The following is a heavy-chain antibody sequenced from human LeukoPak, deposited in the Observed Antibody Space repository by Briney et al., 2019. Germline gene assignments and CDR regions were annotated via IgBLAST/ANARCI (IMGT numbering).Heavy chain of an antibody. CDR3: ARGASGGWYAIDY. D-gene: IGHD6-19*01. CDR2: IRAIGSDT. V-gene: IGHV3-23*01. J-gene: IGHJ4*02. Sequence: GGSLRLSCAASGFTFSSYAMSWVRQAPGKGLEWVSTIRAIGSDTYYADSVKGRFTISGDNAKNTVSLQMNSLRADDTAVYYCARGASGGWYAIDYWGQGTLVTVSS. CDR1: GFTFSSYA.